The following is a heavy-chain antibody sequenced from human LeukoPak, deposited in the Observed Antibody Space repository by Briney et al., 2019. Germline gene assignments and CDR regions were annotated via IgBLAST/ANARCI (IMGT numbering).Heavy chain of an antibody. CDR3: ARGETPYCSSTSCYMNWFDP. Sequence: PGGSLRLSCEASGFTFSSYSMNWVRQAPGKGLEWVSSISSSSSYIYYADSVKGRFTISRDNAKNSLYLQMNSLRAEDTAVYYCARGETPYCSSTSCYMNWFDPWGQGTLVTVSS. J-gene: IGHJ5*02. CDR1: GFTFSSYS. CDR2: ISSSSSYI. V-gene: IGHV3-21*01. D-gene: IGHD2-2*02.